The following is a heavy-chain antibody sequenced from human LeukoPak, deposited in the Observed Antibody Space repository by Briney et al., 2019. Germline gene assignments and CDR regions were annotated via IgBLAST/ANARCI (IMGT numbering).Heavy chain of an antibody. Sequence: ASVKVSCKASGYTFTSRAINWVRQAPGQGLEWMGWINTNTGNPTYAQGFTGRFVFSLDISVSTAYLQISSLKAEDTAMYYCARGGYPYLSTWYSDYWGQGTLVTVSS. CDR3: ARGGYPYLSTWYSDY. CDR1: GYTFTSRA. J-gene: IGHJ4*02. D-gene: IGHD2-15*01. V-gene: IGHV7-4-1*02. CDR2: INTNTGNP.